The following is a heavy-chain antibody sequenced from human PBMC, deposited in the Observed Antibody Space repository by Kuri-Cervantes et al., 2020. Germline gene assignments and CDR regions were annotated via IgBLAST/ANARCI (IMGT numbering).Heavy chain of an antibody. V-gene: IGHV4-38-2*01. J-gene: IGHJ3*02. CDR1: NSSIDTHYY. CDR3: ARSRIQLWSLDI. D-gene: IGHD5-18*01. Sequence: GSLRLSCLLSNSSIDTHYYWGWIRQPPGKGLEWIGSIFHNGRTYFNPSLKSRVTISVDTSKNQFSLKLSSVTAADTAVYYCARSRIQLWSLDIWGQGTMVTVSS. CDR2: IFHNGRT.